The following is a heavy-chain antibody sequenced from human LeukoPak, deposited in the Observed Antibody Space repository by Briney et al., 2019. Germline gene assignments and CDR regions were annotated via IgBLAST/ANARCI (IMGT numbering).Heavy chain of an antibody. CDR1: GFTFSTYS. CDR3: ARGYVALGYFDY. Sequence: GGSLRLSCAASGFTFSTYSINWVRQAPGKGLEWVPSISSGSSYVYYADSVKGRFTISRDNAKNSLYLQMNSLRAEDTAVYYCARGYVALGYFDYWGQGTLVTVSS. J-gene: IGHJ4*02. D-gene: IGHD3-16*01. CDR2: ISSGSSYV. V-gene: IGHV3-21*01.